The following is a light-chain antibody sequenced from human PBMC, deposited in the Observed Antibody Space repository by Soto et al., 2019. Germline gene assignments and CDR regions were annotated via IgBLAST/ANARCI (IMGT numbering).Light chain of an antibody. Sequence: QSVLTQPASVSGSPGQSITISCTGTSSEVGGYDYVSWYQQYPGKAPKLMIYEVRNRPSGVSNRFSGSKSGNTASLTISGLQSEDGADYYCSSYTNSDIGVFGGGTKLTV. J-gene: IGLJ3*02. CDR2: EVR. V-gene: IGLV2-14*01. CDR1: SSEVGGYDY. CDR3: SSYTNSDIGV.